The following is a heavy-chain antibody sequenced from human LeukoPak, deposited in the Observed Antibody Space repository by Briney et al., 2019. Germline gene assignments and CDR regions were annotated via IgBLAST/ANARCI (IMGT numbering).Heavy chain of an antibody. Sequence: RSSVKVSCKASGGTFSSYAISWVRQAPGQGLEWMGRIIPIFGTANYAQKFQGRVTITTDESTSTAYMELSSLRSEDTAVYYCARGVAVAGNAPYYYYYYMDVWGKGTTVTVSS. V-gene: IGHV1-69*05. D-gene: IGHD6-19*01. CDR1: GGTFSSYA. CDR3: ARGVAVAGNAPYYYYYYMDV. J-gene: IGHJ6*03. CDR2: IIPIFGTA.